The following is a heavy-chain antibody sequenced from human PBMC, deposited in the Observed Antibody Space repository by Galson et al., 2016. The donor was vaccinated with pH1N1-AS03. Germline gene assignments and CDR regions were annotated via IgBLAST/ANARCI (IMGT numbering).Heavy chain of an antibody. V-gene: IGHV3-30*04. CDR3: VRSLAASGDY. CDR2: ISSDGSEK. Sequence: SLRLSCAASGFSFGDFALHWVRQAPGKRLEWVAFISSDGSEKYYADSVQGRVTISRDNSKNTVHIELNSLRGADTAVYYCVRSLAASGDYWGQGTLVIVSS. J-gene: IGHJ4*02. D-gene: IGHD6-13*01. CDR1: GFSFGDFA.